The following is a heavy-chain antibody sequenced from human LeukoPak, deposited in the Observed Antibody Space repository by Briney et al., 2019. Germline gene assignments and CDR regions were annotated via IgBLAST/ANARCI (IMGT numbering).Heavy chain of an antibody. Sequence: PSETLSLTCTVSGGSISSSSYYWGWIRQPPGKGLEWIGSIYYSGSTYYNPSLKSRITKSADSSKHQFSLELSSVTAADTAVYYCARETRSYYFDYWGQGTLVTVSS. D-gene: IGHD1-14*01. CDR2: IYYSGST. J-gene: IGHJ4*02. V-gene: IGHV4-39*07. CDR1: GGSISSSSYY. CDR3: ARETRSYYFDY.